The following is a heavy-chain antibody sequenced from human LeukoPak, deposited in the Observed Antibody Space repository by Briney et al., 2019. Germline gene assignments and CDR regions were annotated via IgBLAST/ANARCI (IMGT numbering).Heavy chain of an antibody. J-gene: IGHJ4*02. CDR2: INTNTGNP. CDR3: ARDPREPDSSSWGRALKY. V-gene: IGHV7-4-1*02. D-gene: IGHD6-13*01. Sequence: ASVKVSCKASGYTFTSYGISWVRQAPGQGLEWMGWINTNTGNPTYAQGFTGRFVFSLDTSVSTAYLQISSLKAEDTAVYYCARDPREPDSSSWGRALKYWGQGTLVTVSS. CDR1: GYTFTSYG.